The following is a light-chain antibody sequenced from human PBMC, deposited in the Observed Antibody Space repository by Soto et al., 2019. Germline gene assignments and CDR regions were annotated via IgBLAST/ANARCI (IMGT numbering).Light chain of an antibody. CDR2: GAS. CDR3: QHYNIYSKA. Sequence: EIVLTQSPGTLSLTPGERATLSCRASQSVSSSYLAWYQQKPGQAPRLLIYGASSRATGIPDRFSGSGSGTDFTLTISSLQPDDFATYYCQHYNIYSKAFGQGTKVDIK. CDR1: QSVSSSY. J-gene: IGKJ1*01. V-gene: IGKV3-20*01.